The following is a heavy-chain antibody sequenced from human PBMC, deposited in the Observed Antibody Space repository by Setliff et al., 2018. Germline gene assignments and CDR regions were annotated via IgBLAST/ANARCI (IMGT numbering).Heavy chain of an antibody. CDR1: GESIDSVATGNHY. J-gene: IGHJ6*03. CDR3: ARMTGFAYMDV. Sequence: SETLSLTCIVSGESIDSVATGNHYWSWIRQPAGKGLEWIGHIYTSWSTNYNPSLKGRATLSIDASKKQFSLKLTSVTAADTGVYYCARMTGFAYMDVWGKGTPVTVSS. V-gene: IGHV4-61*09. CDR2: IYTSWST.